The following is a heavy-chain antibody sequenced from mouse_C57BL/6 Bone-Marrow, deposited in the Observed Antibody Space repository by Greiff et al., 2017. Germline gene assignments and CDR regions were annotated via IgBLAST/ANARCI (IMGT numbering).Heavy chain of an antibody. D-gene: IGHD2-5*01. CDR1: GFSLTSYG. J-gene: IGHJ4*01. CDR3: ARPTIVTSYYAMDY. Sequence: VMLVESGPGLVQPSQSLSITCTVSGFSLTSYGVHWVRQSPGKGLEWLGVIWSGGSTDYNAAFISRLSISKDNSKSQVFFKMNSLQADDTAIYYCARPTIVTSYYAMDYWGQGTSVTVSS. V-gene: IGHV2-2*01. CDR2: IWSGGST.